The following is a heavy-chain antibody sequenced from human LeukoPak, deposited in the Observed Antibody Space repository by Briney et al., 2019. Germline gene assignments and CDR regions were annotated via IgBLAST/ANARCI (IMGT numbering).Heavy chain of an antibody. Sequence: GGSLRLSCGASGFNFSGFAMNWARQAPGKGLEWVAYITTRSTTKLYADSVKGRFTVSRDNGKNSVYLQMDSLRAEDTATYYCARGTGDNWGQGTRVTVSS. V-gene: IGHV3-48*01. CDR1: GFNFSGFA. J-gene: IGHJ4*02. CDR2: ITTRSTTK. CDR3: ARGTGDN.